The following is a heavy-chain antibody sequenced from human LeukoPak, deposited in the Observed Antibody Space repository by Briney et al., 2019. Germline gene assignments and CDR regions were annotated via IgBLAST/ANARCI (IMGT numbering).Heavy chain of an antibody. Sequence: GGSLRLSCAASGFTFSTYSMNWVRQAPGKGLEWVSFISSSSSTIYYADSVRGRFTISRDNAKNSLYLQMNSLRDEDTAVYYCARGFMKSLDYWGQGTLVTVSS. CDR2: ISSSSSTI. CDR3: ARGFMKSLDY. J-gene: IGHJ4*02. CDR1: GFTFSTYS. V-gene: IGHV3-48*02. D-gene: IGHD3-10*01.